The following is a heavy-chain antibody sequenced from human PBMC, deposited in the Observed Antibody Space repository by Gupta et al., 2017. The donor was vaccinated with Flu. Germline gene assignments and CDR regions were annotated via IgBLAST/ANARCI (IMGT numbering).Heavy chain of an antibody. D-gene: IGHD4-17*01. V-gene: IGHV3-15*01. CDR3: TTDPPSDYRYYYYYGMDV. Sequence: EVQLVESGGGLKPGGSLRLSCAASGFTFSNAWMSWVRQAPGKGLEWVGRIKSKTDGGTTDYAAPVKGRVTISRDDSKNTLYLQMNSLKTEDTAVYYCTTDPPSDYRYYYYYGMDVWGQGTTVTVSS. J-gene: IGHJ6*02. CDR1: GFTFSNAW. CDR2: IKSKTDGGTT.